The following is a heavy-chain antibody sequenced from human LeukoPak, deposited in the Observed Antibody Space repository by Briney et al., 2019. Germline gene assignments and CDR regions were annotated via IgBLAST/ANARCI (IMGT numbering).Heavy chain of an antibody. J-gene: IGHJ5*02. V-gene: IGHV3-21*01. Sequence: GGSLSLSCAASGFTFSSYSMNWVRQAPGKGLERVSSISSSSSYIYYADSVKGRFTISRDNAKYSLYLQMNSLRAEDTAVYYCARGSASLWFGELSGWFAPWGQGTLVTVSS. CDR3: ARGSASLWFGELSGWFAP. D-gene: IGHD3-10*01. CDR2: ISSSSSYI. CDR1: GFTFSSYS.